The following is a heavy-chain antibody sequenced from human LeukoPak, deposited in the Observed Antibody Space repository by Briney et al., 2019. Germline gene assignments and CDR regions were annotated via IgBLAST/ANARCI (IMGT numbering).Heavy chain of an antibody. V-gene: IGHV1-2*06. Sequence: ASVKVSCKASGYTFTGYYMHWVRQAPGQGLEWMGRINPNSGGTNYAQKFQGRVTMTRNTSISTAYMELSRLRSDDTAVYYCARVFNWNDVSPFDYWGQGTLVTVSS. CDR2: INPNSGGT. J-gene: IGHJ4*02. CDR3: ARVFNWNDVSPFDY. D-gene: IGHD1-1*01. CDR1: GYTFTGYY.